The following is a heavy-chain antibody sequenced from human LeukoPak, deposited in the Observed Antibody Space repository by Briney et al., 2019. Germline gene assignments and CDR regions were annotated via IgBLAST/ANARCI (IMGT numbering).Heavy chain of an antibody. CDR2: IYYSGST. CDR1: GGSISSGGYY. V-gene: IGHV4-31*03. CDR3: ARDFGDHRIDY. J-gene: IGHJ4*02. D-gene: IGHD4-17*01. Sequence: PSQTLSLTCTVSGGSISSGGYYWSWIRQHPGKGLEWIGYIYYSGSTYYNPSLKSRVTISVDTSKNQFSLKLSSVTAADTAVYYCARDFGDHRIDYWGQGTLVTVSS.